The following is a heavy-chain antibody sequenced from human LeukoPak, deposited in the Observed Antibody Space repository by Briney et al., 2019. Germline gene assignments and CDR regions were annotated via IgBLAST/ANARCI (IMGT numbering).Heavy chain of an antibody. V-gene: IGHV3-30*04. Sequence: GGSLRLSCAASGFTFRSYAMHGVRQAPGKGLVGVAVISLDGSNKSYPSSVKGRFTISRDNSKTTLYLQMNSLRAEDTAVYYCARGSLTTSLYYGMDVWGQGTTVTVSS. CDR1: GFTFRSYA. CDR2: ISLDGSNK. D-gene: IGHD4-11*01. J-gene: IGHJ6*02. CDR3: ARGSLTTSLYYGMDV.